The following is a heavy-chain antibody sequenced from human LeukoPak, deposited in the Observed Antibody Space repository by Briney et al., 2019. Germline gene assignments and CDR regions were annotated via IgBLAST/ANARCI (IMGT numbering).Heavy chain of an antibody. V-gene: IGHV1-2*02. J-gene: IGHJ4*02. CDR3: ARGGYAVTIYYFDC. CDR1: GYTFTGYY. Sequence: ASVKVSCKASGYTFTGYYMHWVRQAPGQGLEWMGWINPNSGGTNYAQKFQGRVTMTRDTSISTAYMEMSRLRSDDTAVYYCARGGYAVTIYYFDCWGQGTLATVSS. D-gene: IGHD4-17*01. CDR2: INPNSGGT.